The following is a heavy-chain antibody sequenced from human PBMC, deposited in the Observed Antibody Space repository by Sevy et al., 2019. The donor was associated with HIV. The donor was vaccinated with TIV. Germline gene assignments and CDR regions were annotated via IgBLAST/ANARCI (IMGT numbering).Heavy chain of an antibody. D-gene: IGHD3-22*01. Sequence: GGSLRLSCAASEFSVTDNYMSWVRQAPGKGLEWVSTIYSGGSTFYADSVKGRFTISRDNSKNTLYLHMNSLRADDTAVYYCARDRYYDASGYYYYYYGLDVWGQGTTVTVSS. CDR1: EFSVTDNY. CDR2: IYSGGST. J-gene: IGHJ6*02. CDR3: ARDRYYDASGYYYYYYGLDV. V-gene: IGHV3-66*01.